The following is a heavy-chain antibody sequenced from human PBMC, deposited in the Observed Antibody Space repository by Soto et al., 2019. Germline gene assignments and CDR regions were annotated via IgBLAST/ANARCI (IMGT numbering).Heavy chain of an antibody. J-gene: IGHJ4*02. V-gene: IGHV3-23*01. CDR3: AKFHGSGTYYNFPGY. Sequence: GGSLRLSCAASGFTFSTYAMSWVRQAPGKGLEWVSTISDSGGRTYYAASVKGRFTISRDNSKNTLYLLMNSLSAEDTALYYCAKFHGSGTYYNFPGYWGQGTLVTVPS. CDR1: GFTFSTYA. D-gene: IGHD3-10*01. CDR2: ISDSGGRT.